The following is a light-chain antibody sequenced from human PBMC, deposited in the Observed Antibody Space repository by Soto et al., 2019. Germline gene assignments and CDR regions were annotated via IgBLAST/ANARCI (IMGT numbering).Light chain of an antibody. CDR3: SSFTTSDTWV. J-gene: IGLJ3*02. CDR1: SSDVGRYNF. Sequence: QSALTQPASVSGSPGQSITISCTGTSSDVGRYNFVSWYQHHPGKVPKLMIYEVSNRPSGVSNRFSGSKSGNTASMTIPGLQAEDEADYYCSSFTTSDTWVFGGGTKLTVL. CDR2: EVS. V-gene: IGLV2-14*01.